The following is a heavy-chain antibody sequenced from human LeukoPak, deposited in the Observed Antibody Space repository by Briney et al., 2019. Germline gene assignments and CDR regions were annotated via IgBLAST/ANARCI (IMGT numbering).Heavy chain of an antibody. J-gene: IGHJ5*02. CDR2: IYYSGTT. D-gene: IGHD2-15*01. CDR1: GGSISRSNYY. CDR3: ARAVIVVAAATQRNWFDP. Sequence: PSETLSLTCSVSGGSISRSNYYWDWIRQPPGKGLEWIGSIYYSGTTNYNPSLRSRVTISVDTSKNQFSLKLSSVTAADTAIYYCARAVIVVAAATQRNWFDPWGQGTLVTVSS. V-gene: IGHV4-39*07.